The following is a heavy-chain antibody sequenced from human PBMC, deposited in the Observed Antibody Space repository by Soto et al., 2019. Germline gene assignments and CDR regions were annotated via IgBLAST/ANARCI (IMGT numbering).Heavy chain of an antibody. Sequence: EVQLLEFGGGLVRPGGSLRLSCAASGFTFSNYAMSWVRQAPGKGLEWVSGISGSGGRTYYADSVKGRFTISRDNSKNTLYLEMDSLTTEDTALYYCAKDSTFYETPSESDYWGQGALVTVSS. CDR3: AKDSTFYETPSESDY. J-gene: IGHJ4*02. CDR1: GFTFSNYA. V-gene: IGHV3-23*01. D-gene: IGHD3-22*01. CDR2: ISGSGGRT.